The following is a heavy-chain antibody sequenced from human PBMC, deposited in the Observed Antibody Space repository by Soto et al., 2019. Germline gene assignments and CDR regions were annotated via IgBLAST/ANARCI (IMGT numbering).Heavy chain of an antibody. Sequence: EVQLVESGGGLVQPGGSLGLSCATSGFTFSDHYMDWIRQAPGKGLEWVGRTRNKAKSYTTDYAASVKGRFTISRDDSKNSLYLQLNSLKTEGTAVYYCARTTYGDRDYWGQGTLVTVSS. CDR3: ARTTYGDRDY. CDR2: TRNKAKSYTT. CDR1: GFTFSDHY. J-gene: IGHJ4*02. D-gene: IGHD4-17*01. V-gene: IGHV3-72*01.